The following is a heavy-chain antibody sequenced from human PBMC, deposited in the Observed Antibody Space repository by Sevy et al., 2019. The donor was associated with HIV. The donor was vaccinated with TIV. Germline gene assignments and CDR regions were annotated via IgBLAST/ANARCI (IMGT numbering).Heavy chain of an antibody. CDR2: IYYSGST. D-gene: IGHD6-13*01. J-gene: IGHJ3*02. CDR1: GGSISSYY. Sequence: SETLSLTCTVSGGSISSYYWSWIRQPPGKGLEWIGYIYYSGSTNYNPSLKSRVTISVDTSKNQFSLKLSSVTAADTAVYSCARVLAAADSPGLDIWGQGTMVTVSS. V-gene: IGHV4-59*01. CDR3: ARVLAAADSPGLDI.